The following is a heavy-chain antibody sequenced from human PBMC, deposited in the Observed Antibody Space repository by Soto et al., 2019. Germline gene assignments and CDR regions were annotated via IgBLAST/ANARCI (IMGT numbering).Heavy chain of an antibody. Sequence: GASVKVSCKASGYTFNSYHMHGVRQAPGQGLEWMGIINPSGGGTSYAQSFQDRVTMTRDTSTSTVYMELSSLRSEDTAFYYCARMNCYETIGYFVYWGKGSLVPSPQ. CDR1: GYTFNSYH. CDR3: ARMNCYETIGYFVY. V-gene: IGHV1-46*02. D-gene: IGHD2-21*01. CDR2: INPSGGGT. J-gene: IGHJ4*02.